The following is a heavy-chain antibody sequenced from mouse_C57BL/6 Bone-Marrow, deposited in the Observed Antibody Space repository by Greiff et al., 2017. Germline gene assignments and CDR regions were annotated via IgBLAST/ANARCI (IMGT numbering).Heavy chain of an antibody. CDR2: IDPEDGDT. CDR1: GFNIKDYY. V-gene: IGHV14-1*01. Sequence: VQLKQSGAELVRPGASVKLSCTASGFNIKDYYMHWVKQRPEQSLEWIGRIDPEDGDTEYAPKFQGKATMTADKSSNTAYLQLSSLTSEDAAVYYCTTPRWFGWFAYWGQGTLVTVSA. D-gene: IGHD2-3*01. CDR3: TTPRWFGWFAY. J-gene: IGHJ3*01.